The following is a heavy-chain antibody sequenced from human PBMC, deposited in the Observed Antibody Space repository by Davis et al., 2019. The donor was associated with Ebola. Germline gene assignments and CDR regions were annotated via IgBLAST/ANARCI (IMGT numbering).Heavy chain of an antibody. V-gene: IGHV3-49*04. J-gene: IGHJ6*02. CDR2: IRSKAYGGTT. Sequence: GESLKISCTASGFTFGDYAMSWVRQAPGKGLEWVGFIRSKAYGGTTEYAASVKGRFTISRDDSKSIAYLQMNSLKTEDTAVYYCTRDLYCSSTSCYSILSMDVWGQGTTVTVSS. CDR3: TRDLYCSSTSCYSILSMDV. D-gene: IGHD2-2*01. CDR1: GFTFGDYA.